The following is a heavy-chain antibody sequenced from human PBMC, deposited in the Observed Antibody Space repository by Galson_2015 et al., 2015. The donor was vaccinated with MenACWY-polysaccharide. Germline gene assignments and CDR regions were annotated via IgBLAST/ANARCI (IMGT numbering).Heavy chain of an antibody. J-gene: IGHJ3*02. D-gene: IGHD3-10*02. CDR3: AREGSRIVFHAFDT. CDR2: IQYDAVYK. CDR1: GSRFSNSG. V-gene: IGHV3-33*01. Sequence: SLRLSCAASGSRFSNSGMHWVRQAPGKGPEWVAVIQYDAVYKQYLDSVKGRFSVSRDNSKSTLYLEMNNLRAEDTALYYCAREGSRIVFHAFDTWGQGTMVIVSS.